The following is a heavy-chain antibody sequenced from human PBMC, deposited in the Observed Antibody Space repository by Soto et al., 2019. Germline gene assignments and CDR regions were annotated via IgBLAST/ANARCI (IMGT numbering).Heavy chain of an antibody. V-gene: IGHV5-51*01. CDR1: GYSFTSYW. CDR2: IYPGDSDT. CDR3: ARRGFRNYDSSGYPY. J-gene: IGHJ4*02. D-gene: IGHD3-22*01. Sequence: GESLKISCKGSGYSFTSYWIGWVRQMPGKGLEWMGIIYPGDSDTRYSPSFQGQVTISADKSISTVYLQWSSLKASDTAMYYCARRGFRNYDSSGYPYWGQGTLVTVSS.